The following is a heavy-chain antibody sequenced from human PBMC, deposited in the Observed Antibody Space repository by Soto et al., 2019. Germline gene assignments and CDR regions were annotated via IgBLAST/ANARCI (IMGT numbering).Heavy chain of an antibody. Sequence: PGGSLRLSCAASGFTVSSNYMSWVRQAPGKGLEWVSVIYSGGSTYYADSVKGRFTISRDNSKNTLYLQMNSLRAEDTAVYYCARDQYSSSWSYFDYWGQGTLVTVPS. CDR3: ARDQYSSSWSYFDY. CDR2: IYSGGST. J-gene: IGHJ4*02. V-gene: IGHV3-53*05. CDR1: GFTVSSNY. D-gene: IGHD6-13*01.